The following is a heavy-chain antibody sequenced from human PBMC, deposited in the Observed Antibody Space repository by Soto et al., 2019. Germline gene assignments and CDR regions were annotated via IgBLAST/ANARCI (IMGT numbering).Heavy chain of an antibody. V-gene: IGHV4-59*08. J-gene: IGHJ5*02. CDR3: ARRGSSGSWFDP. D-gene: IGHD6-19*01. CDR1: GGSISSYY. CDR2: IYYSGST. Sequence: PSETLSLTCTVSGGSISSYYWIWIRQPPGKGLEWIGYIYYSGSTNYNPSLKSRVTISVDTSKNQFSLKLSSVTAADTAVYYCARRGSSGSWFDPWGQGTLVTVSS.